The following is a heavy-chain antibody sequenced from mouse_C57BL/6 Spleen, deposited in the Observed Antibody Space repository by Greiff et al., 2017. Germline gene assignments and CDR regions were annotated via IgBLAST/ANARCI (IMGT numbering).Heavy chain of an antibody. CDR3: ARSPMFLDSSGYDWFAY. Sequence: QVQLQQPGAELVRPGTSVKLSCKASGYTFTSYWMHWVKQRPGQGLEWIGVIDPSDSYTNYNQKFKGKATLTVDTSSSTAYMQLSSLTSEDSAVYYCARSPMFLDSSGYDWFAYWGQGTLVTVSA. J-gene: IGHJ3*01. CDR2: IDPSDSYT. CDR1: GYTFTSYW. V-gene: IGHV1-59*01. D-gene: IGHD3-2*02.